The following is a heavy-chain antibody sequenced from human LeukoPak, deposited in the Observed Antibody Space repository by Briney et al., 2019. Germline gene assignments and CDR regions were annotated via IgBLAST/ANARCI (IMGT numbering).Heavy chain of an antibody. Sequence: PGGSLRLSCAASGFTFSSYEMNWVRQAPGKGLEWVSYISSSGSTIYYADSVKGRFTISRDNAKNSLYLQMNSLRAEDTAVYYCARVGTRQADDALDIWGQGTMVTVSS. CDR2: ISSSGSTI. V-gene: IGHV3-48*03. D-gene: IGHD1-1*01. CDR3: ARVGTRQADDALDI. CDR1: GFTFSSYE. J-gene: IGHJ3*02.